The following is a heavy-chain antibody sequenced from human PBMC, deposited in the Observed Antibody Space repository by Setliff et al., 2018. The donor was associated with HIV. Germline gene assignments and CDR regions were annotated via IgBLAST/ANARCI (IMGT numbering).Heavy chain of an antibody. D-gene: IGHD3-9*01. V-gene: IGHV3-23*01. CDR1: GFTFSNYA. J-gene: IGHJ4*02. CDR2: ISGSGRAS. CDR3: AKDNDWLPVVAYFDS. Sequence: GESLKISCAASGFTFSNYAMSWVRQAPGKGLEWVSGISGSGRASHYADSVEGRFTISRDNFKNTLYLQMNSLRAEDTALYYCAKDNDWLPVVAYFDSWGQGTLVTVSS.